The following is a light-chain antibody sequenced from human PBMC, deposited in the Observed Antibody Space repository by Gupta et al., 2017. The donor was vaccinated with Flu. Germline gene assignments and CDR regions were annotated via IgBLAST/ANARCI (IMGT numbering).Light chain of an antibody. CDR1: QTIKNY. J-gene: IGKJ1*01. CDR2: AVS. V-gene: IGKV1-39*01. Sequence: DIQMTQPPSSLSASVGDRVTITCRASQTIKNYLVWYQQKPGKAPKVLIYAVSSFQTGVPPRFSGSGSGTDFTLTISSLQPEDSAIYYCRQSLKVPWTFGQGTRVEIK. CDR3: RQSLKVPWT.